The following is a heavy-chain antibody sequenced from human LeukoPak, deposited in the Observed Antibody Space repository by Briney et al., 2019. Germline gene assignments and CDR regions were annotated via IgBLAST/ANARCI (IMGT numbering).Heavy chain of an antibody. CDR1: GISISTYY. J-gene: IGHJ4*01. D-gene: IGHD1-1*01. CDR3: VGGPSGTAFDN. Sequence: SETLSLTCAVSGISISTYYWRWIRQPAGKGLEWIGRIYTSGNTNYKPSPKSRLTISVDKSKNHLSLKLSSLTAADTAFYYCVGGPSGTAFDNWGHGTLVTVSS. CDR2: IYTSGNT. V-gene: IGHV4-4*07.